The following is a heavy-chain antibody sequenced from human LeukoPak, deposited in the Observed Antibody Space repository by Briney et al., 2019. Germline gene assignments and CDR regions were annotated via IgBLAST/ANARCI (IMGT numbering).Heavy chain of an antibody. CDR2: ISWNSGSI. CDR3: AKDIRYYDFWSGYYKAEDYYYGMDV. Sequence: PGGPLRLSCAASGFTFDDYAMHWVRQAPGKGLEWVSGISWNSGSIGYADSVKGRFTISRDNAKNSLYLQMNSLRAEDTALYYCAKDIRYYDFWSGYYKAEDYYYGMDVWGQGTTVTVSS. V-gene: IGHV3-9*01. D-gene: IGHD3-3*01. J-gene: IGHJ6*02. CDR1: GFTFDDYA.